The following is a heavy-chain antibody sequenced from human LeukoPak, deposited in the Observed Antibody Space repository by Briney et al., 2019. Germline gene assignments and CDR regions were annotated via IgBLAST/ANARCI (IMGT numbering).Heavy chain of an antibody. CDR3: ARGARSSRGWHYGMDV. Sequence: PSETLSLTCAVYGGSFSGYYWSWIRQPPGKGLEWIGEINRSGSTNYNPSLKSRVTISVDTSKNQFSLKLSSVTAADTAVYYCARGARSSRGWHYGMDVWGQGTTVTVSS. CDR2: INRSGST. D-gene: IGHD6-19*01. CDR1: GGSFSGYY. J-gene: IGHJ6*02. V-gene: IGHV4-34*01.